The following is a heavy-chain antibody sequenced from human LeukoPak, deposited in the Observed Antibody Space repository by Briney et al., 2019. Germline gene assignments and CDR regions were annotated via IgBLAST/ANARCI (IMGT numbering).Heavy chain of an antibody. V-gene: IGHV1-2*02. CDR3: ARGLWFGELFLTYFDY. CDR2: INPNSGGT. D-gene: IGHD3-10*01. CDR1: GYTFTGYY. Sequence: GASVKVSCKASGYTFTGYYMHWVRQAPGQGLEWMGWINPNSGGTNYAQKFQGRVTMTRDTSISTAYMELSRLRSDDTAVYYCARGLWFGELFLTYFDYWGQGTPVTVSS. J-gene: IGHJ4*02.